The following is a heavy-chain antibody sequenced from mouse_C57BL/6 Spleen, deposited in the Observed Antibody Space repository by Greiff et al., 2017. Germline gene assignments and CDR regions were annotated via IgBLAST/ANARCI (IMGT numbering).Heavy chain of an antibody. V-gene: IGHV1-53*01. CDR2: INPSNGGT. J-gene: IGHJ2*01. D-gene: IGHD3-3*01. CDR3: ARGTGNLYYFDY. CDR1: GYTFTSYW. Sequence: QVQLKQPGTELVKPGASVKLSCKASGYTFTSYWMHWVKQRPGQGLEWIGNINPSNGGTNYNEKFKSKATLTVDKSSSTAYMQLSSLTSEDSAVYYCARGTGNLYYFDYWGQGTTLTVSS.